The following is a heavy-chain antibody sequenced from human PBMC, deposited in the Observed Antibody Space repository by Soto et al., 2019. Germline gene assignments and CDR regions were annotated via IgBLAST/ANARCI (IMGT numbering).Heavy chain of an antibody. CDR3: TRRVDTIEGLRDY. V-gene: IGHV3-73*01. CDR2: IRSKANSYAT. D-gene: IGHD5-18*01. Sequence: GGSLRLSCAASGFTFSGSAMHWVRQASGKGLEWVGRIRSKANSYATAYAASVKGRFTISRDDSKNTAYLQMNSPKTEDTAVYYCTRRVDTIEGLRDYWGQGTLVTVSS. CDR1: GFTFSGSA. J-gene: IGHJ4*02.